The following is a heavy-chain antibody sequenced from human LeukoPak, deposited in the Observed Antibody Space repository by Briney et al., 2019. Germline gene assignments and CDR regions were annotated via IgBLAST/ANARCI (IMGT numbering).Heavy chain of an antibody. CDR1: GFNLRGNA. CDR2: KAYDGRE. V-gene: IGHV3-30-3*02. Sequence: PGRSLRLSCAASGFNLRGNALQWIRQAPGKGLECVAVKAYDGREFYSESVKGRFTISSDNSKNTFYLQMNSLTIGDTAMYYCAKEQDSCDVWGQGTMVTVS. J-gene: IGHJ3*01. CDR3: AKEQDSCDV.